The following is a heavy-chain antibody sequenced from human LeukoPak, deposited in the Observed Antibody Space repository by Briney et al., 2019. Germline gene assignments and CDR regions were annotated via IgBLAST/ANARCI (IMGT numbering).Heavy chain of an antibody. D-gene: IGHD3-22*01. CDR3: ASITYYYDSSGYSNDALNI. CDR1: GGSISSYY. Sequence: SETLSLTCTVSGGSISSYYWSWIRQPAGKGLEWIGRIYTSGSTNYNPSLRSRVTMSVDTSKNQFSLKLSSVTAADTAVYYCASITYYYDSSGYSNDALNIWGQGTMVTVSS. CDR2: IYTSGST. V-gene: IGHV4-4*07. J-gene: IGHJ3*02.